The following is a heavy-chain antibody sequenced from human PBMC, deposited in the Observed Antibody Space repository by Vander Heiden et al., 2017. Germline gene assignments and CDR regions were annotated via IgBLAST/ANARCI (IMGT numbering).Heavy chain of an antibody. CDR2: ISAYNGNT. J-gene: IGHJ4*02. V-gene: IGHV1-18*01. CDR3: ARDGVYSSSWYPRVDY. CDR1: GYTFPHYG. Sequence: QVQLVQSAAQVKKPWPSVKVSCKASGYTFPHYGISWVRQAPGQGLEWMGWISAYNGNTNYAQKLQGRVTMTTDTSTSTAYMELRSLRSDDTAVYYCARDGVYSSSWYPRVDYWGQGTLVTVSS. D-gene: IGHD6-13*01.